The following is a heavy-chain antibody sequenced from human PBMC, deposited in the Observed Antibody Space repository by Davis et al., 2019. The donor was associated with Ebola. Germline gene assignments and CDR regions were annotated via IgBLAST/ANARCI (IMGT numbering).Heavy chain of an antibody. Sequence: SETLSLTCAVSGGSISSSNWWSWVRQPPGKGLEWIGEINHSGSTNYNPSLKSRVTISVDTSKNQFSLNLSSVTAADTAVYYCARLGAIAAAGRPYYYYYYGMDVWGQGTTVTVSS. D-gene: IGHD6-13*01. CDR3: ARLGAIAAAGRPYYYYYYGMDV. V-gene: IGHV4-4*02. CDR1: GGSISSSNW. CDR2: INHSGST. J-gene: IGHJ6*02.